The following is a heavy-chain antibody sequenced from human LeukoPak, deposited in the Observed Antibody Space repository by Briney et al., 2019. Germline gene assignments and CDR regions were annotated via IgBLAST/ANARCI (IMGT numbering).Heavy chain of an antibody. V-gene: IGHV4-59*01. D-gene: IGHD3-22*01. CDR2: IYYSGST. J-gene: IGHJ4*02. Sequence: KPSETLSLTCTVSGGSISSYCWSWIRQPPGKGLEWIGYIYYSGSTNYNPSLKSRVTISVDTSKNQFSLKLSSVTAADTAVYYCARGMYYYDSSGYYGPAYYFDYWGQGTLVTVSS. CDR1: GGSISSYC. CDR3: ARGMYYYDSSGYYGPAYYFDY.